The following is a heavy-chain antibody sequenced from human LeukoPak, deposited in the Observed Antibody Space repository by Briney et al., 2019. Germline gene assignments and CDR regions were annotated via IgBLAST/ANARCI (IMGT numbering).Heavy chain of an antibody. CDR1: GFTVSSHY. D-gene: IGHD3-16*01. Sequence: GGSLRLSCVASGFTVSSHYMSWVRQAPGKGLEWVSAIYTDGSTYYAGSVEGRFTISRDNSENTLYLQMNSLRVEDTAVYYCARDRPAGGVGDFDHWGQGTLVTVSS. CDR2: IYTDGST. CDR3: ARDRPAGGVGDFDH. V-gene: IGHV3-66*01. J-gene: IGHJ4*02.